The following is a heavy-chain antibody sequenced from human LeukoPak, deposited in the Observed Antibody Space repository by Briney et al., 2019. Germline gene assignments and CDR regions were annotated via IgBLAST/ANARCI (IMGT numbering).Heavy chain of an antibody. Sequence: GGSLRLSCAASGFTFSSYEMNWVRQAPGKGLEWVSYISRGDSTIYYTDSVKGRFSISRDNAKNSLDLQMHSLRAEDTAVYYCARGHRAFDIWGQGTMVTVSS. CDR2: ISRGDSTI. CDR1: GFTFSSYE. CDR3: ARGHRAFDI. J-gene: IGHJ3*02. V-gene: IGHV3-48*03.